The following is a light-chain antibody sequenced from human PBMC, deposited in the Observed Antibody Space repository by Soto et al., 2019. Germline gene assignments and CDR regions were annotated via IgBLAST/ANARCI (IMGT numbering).Light chain of an antibody. CDR3: QQYYSTWWT. V-gene: IGKV4-1*01. Sequence: DIVMTQSPDSLAVSLGERATINCKSSQSVLHSANNKNYLAWYQQKPGQPPKKLFYWASTRESGVPDRFSGSGSGTDFTLTISSLQAEDVAVYYCQQYYSTWWTFGQGTKVEMK. CDR1: QSVLHSANNKNY. J-gene: IGKJ1*01. CDR2: WAS.